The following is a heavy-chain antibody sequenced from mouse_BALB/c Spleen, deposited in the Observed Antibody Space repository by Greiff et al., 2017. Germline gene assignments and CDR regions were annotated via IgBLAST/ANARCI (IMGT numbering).Heavy chain of an antibody. Sequence: DVMLVESGGGLVKPGGSLKLSCAASGFTFSSYAMSWVRQTPEKRLEWVATISSGGSYTYYPDSVKGRFTISRDNAKNTLYLQMSSLRSEDTAMYYCARHEDYGNYFDYWGQGTTLTVSS. J-gene: IGHJ2*01. CDR3: ARHEDYGNYFDY. D-gene: IGHD2-1*01. CDR1: GFTFSSYA. V-gene: IGHV5-9-3*01. CDR2: ISSGGSYT.